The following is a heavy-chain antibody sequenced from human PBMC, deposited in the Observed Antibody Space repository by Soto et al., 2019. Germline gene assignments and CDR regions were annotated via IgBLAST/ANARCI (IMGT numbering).Heavy chain of an antibody. CDR3: ARVWFGELSRPKAVDY. D-gene: IGHD3-10*01. J-gene: IGHJ4*02. V-gene: IGHV4-34*01. CDR1: GGSFSGYY. CDR2: INHSGST. Sequence: QVQLQQWGAGLLKPSETLSLTCAVYGGSFSGYYWSWIRQPPGKALEWIGEINHSGSTNYNPSLKSRVTISVDTSKNQFSLKLSSVTAADTAVYYCARVWFGELSRPKAVDYWGQGTLVTVSS.